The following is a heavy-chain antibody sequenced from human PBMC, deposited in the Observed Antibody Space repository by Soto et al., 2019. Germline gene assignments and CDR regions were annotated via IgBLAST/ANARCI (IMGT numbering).Heavy chain of an antibody. V-gene: IGHV1-3*01. D-gene: IGHD6-13*01. CDR3: ARDVSSSIDY. CDR1: GYTFTAYA. CDR2: INADNGDT. J-gene: IGHJ4*02. Sequence: ASVKVSCKASGYTFTAYALHWVRQAPGQGLEWMGWINADNGDTKYSQKFQGTVAITRDTSATTAYMELSSLRSEDTAVYYCARDVSSSIDYWGQGTLVTVSS.